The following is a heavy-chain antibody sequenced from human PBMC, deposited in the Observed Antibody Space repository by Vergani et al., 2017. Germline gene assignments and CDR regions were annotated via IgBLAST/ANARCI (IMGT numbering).Heavy chain of an antibody. Sequence: QLQLQESGPGLVKPSETLFLTSTVSGGSISSSSYYWGWIRQAPGKGLEWVAVISYDGSQKYYADSVKGRFTISRDNSKNTLYLQMNSLRAEDTAVYYCAKGSNYGDLNFDYWGQGTLVTVSS. D-gene: IGHD4-17*01. CDR3: AKGSNYGDLNFDY. CDR2: ISYDGSQK. J-gene: IGHJ4*02. V-gene: IGHV3-30*18. CDR1: GGSISSSS.